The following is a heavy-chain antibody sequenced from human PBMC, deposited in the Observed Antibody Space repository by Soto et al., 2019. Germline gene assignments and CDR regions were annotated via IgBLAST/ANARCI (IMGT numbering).Heavy chain of an antibody. Sequence: DVQLLESGGGLVQPGGSLRLHCAASGFTFGSHAMIWVRQAPGKGLEWVSAISGSGGSAYYADSVKGRFTISRDNSINTLYLQMNSLRAEDTALYYCAKELYFGFWRAYYYFDYWGQGTLVTVSS. CDR1: GFTFGSHA. J-gene: IGHJ4*02. V-gene: IGHV3-23*01. CDR2: ISGSGGSA. CDR3: AKELYFGFWRAYYYFDY. D-gene: IGHD3-3*01.